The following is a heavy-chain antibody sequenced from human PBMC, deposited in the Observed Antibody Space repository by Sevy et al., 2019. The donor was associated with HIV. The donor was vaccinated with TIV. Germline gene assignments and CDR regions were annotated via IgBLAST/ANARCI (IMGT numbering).Heavy chain of an antibody. J-gene: IGHJ4*02. CDR2: INPGGGDT. CDR3: ARGYDNSGHFYY. D-gene: IGHD3-22*01. Sequence: ASVKVSCKASGYTFTSSYLHCVRQAPGQGLEWMGIINPGGGDTNNAQKFQGRVTMTRDTATSTVYMELSSLRSEDTAVYYCARGYDNSGHFYYWGQGTLVTVSS. V-gene: IGHV1-46*01. CDR1: GYTFTSSY.